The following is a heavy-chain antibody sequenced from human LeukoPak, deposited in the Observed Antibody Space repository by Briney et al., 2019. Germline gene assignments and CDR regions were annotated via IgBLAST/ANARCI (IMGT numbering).Heavy chain of an antibody. J-gene: IGHJ4*02. V-gene: IGHV3-7*01. CDR1: RFTFSDYW. Sequence: GGSLRLSCAVSRFTFSDYWMRWVRQAPGKGLEWVAAINKDESEKRYVDSVKGRFTISGDNARNSVYLQMTSLGAEDTAVYYCATYTQHFGAPGGADYWGLGTLVTVSS. D-gene: IGHD2-8*02. CDR3: ATYTQHFGAPGGADY. CDR2: INKDESEK.